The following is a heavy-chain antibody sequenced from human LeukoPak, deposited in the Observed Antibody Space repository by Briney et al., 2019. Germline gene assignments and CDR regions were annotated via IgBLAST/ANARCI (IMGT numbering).Heavy chain of an antibody. V-gene: IGHV1-2*02. J-gene: IGHJ4*02. CDR2: INPNSGGT. CDR3: AHVIWGGSGSYYNGDYSDY. Sequence: ASVKVSCKASGYTFTGYYMHWVRQAPGQGLEWMGWINPNSGGTNYAQKFQGRVTMTRDTSISTAYMELSRLRSDDTAVCYCAHVIWGGSGSYYNGDYSDYWGQGTLVTVSS. D-gene: IGHD3-10*01. CDR1: GYTFTGYY.